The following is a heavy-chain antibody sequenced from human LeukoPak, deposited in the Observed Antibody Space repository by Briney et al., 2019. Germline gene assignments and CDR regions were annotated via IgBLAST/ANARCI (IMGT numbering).Heavy chain of an antibody. V-gene: IGHV4-39*07. CDR3: ARGARLMGYYGAFDI. CDR2: ISYSGTT. J-gene: IGHJ3*02. Sequence: PSETLSLTCTVSGGFISSFDYYWGWIRQPPGKGLEWIGSISYSGTTYYNPSLKSRVTISVDTSKNQFSLKLSPVTAADTAVYYCARGARLMGYYGAFDIWGQGTMVTVSS. D-gene: IGHD3-22*01. CDR1: GGFISSFDYY.